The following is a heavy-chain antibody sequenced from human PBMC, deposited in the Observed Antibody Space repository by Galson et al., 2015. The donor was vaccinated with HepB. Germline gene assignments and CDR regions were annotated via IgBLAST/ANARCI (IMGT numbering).Heavy chain of an antibody. CDR2: ISSAGGNT. Sequence: SLRLSCAASGFTFGSSAMSWVRQAPGKGLEWVSAISSAGGNTHHADSVQGRFTVSRDNSKNTLYLQMKSLRVEDTAVYYCAKVRSTPWDLFEVGAFDVWGQGTMVTVSS. CDR3: AKVRSTPWDLFEVGAFDV. CDR1: GFTFGSSA. J-gene: IGHJ3*01. D-gene: IGHD1-26*01. V-gene: IGHV3-23*01.